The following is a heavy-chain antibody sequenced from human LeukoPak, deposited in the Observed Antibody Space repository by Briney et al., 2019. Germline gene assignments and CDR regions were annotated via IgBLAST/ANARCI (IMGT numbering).Heavy chain of an antibody. CDR3: ARIGATGDWYFDL. Sequence: GGSLRLSCAASGFILSSNYMSWVRQAPGQGLEWVSVIYGAGRTYYADSVKGRFTISRDNSMNTFYLQMNSLRAEDPAVYYCARIGATGDWYFDLWGRGTLVIVSS. J-gene: IGHJ2*01. CDR2: IYGAGRT. V-gene: IGHV3-53*01. D-gene: IGHD1-1*01. CDR1: GFILSSNY.